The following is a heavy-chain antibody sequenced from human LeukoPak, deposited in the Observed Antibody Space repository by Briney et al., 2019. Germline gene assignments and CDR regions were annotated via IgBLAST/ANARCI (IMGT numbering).Heavy chain of an antibody. D-gene: IGHD6-13*01. J-gene: IGHJ4*02. V-gene: IGHV4-34*01. Sequence: SETLSLTCAVYGGSFSGYYWSWIRQPPGKGLEWIGEINHSGSTNYNPSLKGRVTISVDTSKNQFSLKLSSVTAADTAVYYCAREGEGRSSWPRQAYTFDYWGQGTLVTVSS. CDR3: AREGEGRSSWPRQAYTFDY. CDR1: GGSFSGYY. CDR2: INHSGST.